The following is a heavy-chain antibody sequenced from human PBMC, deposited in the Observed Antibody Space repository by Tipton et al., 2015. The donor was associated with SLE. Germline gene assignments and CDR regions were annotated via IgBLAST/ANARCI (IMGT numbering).Heavy chain of an antibody. CDR1: GHSISSGDYY. V-gene: IGHV4-31*03. CDR3: ARVQGNYYYYMDV. CDR2: IENSGTT. J-gene: IGHJ6*03. Sequence: TLSLTCTVSGHSISSGDYYWTWIRQLPGKGLEWIGNIENSGTTYYNPSLKSRLTMSVDTSKKHFSLNLSSVTAADTAVYYCARVQGNYYYYMDVWGEGTTVTVS. D-gene: IGHD3-10*01.